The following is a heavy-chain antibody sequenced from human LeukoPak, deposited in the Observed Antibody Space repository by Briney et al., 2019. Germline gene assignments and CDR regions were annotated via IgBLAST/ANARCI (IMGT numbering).Heavy chain of an antibody. J-gene: IGHJ6*03. CDR3: ARAEELTVYYYYHYYMDV. Sequence: GGSLRLSCAASGFTFSSYSMNWVRQAPGKGLEWVSSISSSSSYIYYADSVKGRFTISRDNAKNSLYLQMNSLRAEDTAVYYCARAEELTVYYYYHYYMDVWGKGTTVTVSS. V-gene: IGHV3-21*01. CDR1: GFTFSSYS. CDR2: ISSSSSYI. D-gene: IGHD1-26*01.